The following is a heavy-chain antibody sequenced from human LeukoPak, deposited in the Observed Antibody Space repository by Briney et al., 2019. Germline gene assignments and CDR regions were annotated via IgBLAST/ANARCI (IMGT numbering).Heavy chain of an antibody. CDR1: GYPFTTYE. D-gene: IGHD1-14*01. Sequence: ASVKVSSKTSGYPFTTYEINWVRQAAGQGLEWMGWVHPDTGYADYAQKFQGRVTMTSGTSISTAYMELSSLRSDDTAVYFCARGPRNDPWGQGTLVTVSS. CDR3: ARGPRNDP. V-gene: IGHV1-8*01. J-gene: IGHJ5*02. CDR2: VHPDTGYA.